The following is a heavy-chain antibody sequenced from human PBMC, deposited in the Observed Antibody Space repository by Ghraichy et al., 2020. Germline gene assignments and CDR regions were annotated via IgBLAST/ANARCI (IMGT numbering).Heavy chain of an antibody. V-gene: IGHV4-30-4*08. CDR2: IYKSGST. J-gene: IGHJ4*02. CDR3: ARARNSSGYYPVGY. D-gene: IGHD3-22*01. Sequence: LSLTCTVSGDSTSSGDYYWGWIRQLPGKGLDWLGYIYKSGSTYYSPSLKSRLTISIDTSKHQFSLKLNSVTVADTAVYYCARARNSSGYYPVGYWGQGTLVAVSS. CDR1: GDSTSSGDYY.